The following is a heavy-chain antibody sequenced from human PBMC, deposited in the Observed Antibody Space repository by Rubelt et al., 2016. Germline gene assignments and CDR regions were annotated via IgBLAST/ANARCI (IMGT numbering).Heavy chain of an antibody. CDR3: AKGGDGYKPGYYDYYGMDV. Sequence: QVQLVESGGGVVQPGGSLRLSCAASGFTFSSYGMHWVRQAPGKGLEWVTFIRYDGSNKYYADSVKGRFTISRDSSKNTLYLQMNSLRAEDTAVYYCAKGGDGYKPGYYDYYGMDVWGQGTTVTVSS. J-gene: IGHJ6*02. CDR1: GFTFSSYG. D-gene: IGHD5-24*01. V-gene: IGHV3-30*02. CDR2: IRYDGSNK.